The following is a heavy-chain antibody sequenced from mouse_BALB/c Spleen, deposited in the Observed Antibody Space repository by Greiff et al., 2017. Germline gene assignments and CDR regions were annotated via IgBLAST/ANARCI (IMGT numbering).Heavy chain of an antibody. J-gene: IGHJ4*01. Sequence: VQLQQPGAELVRPGASVKLSCKASGYTFTSYWINWVKQRPGQGLEWIGNIYPSDSYTNYNQKFKDKATLTVDKSSSTAYMQLSSPTSEDSAVYYCTRSDYYGSSYDYYAMDYWGQGTSVTVSS. CDR3: TRSDYYGSSYDYYAMDY. CDR2: IYPSDSYT. CDR1: GYTFTSYW. V-gene: IGHV1-69*02. D-gene: IGHD1-1*01.